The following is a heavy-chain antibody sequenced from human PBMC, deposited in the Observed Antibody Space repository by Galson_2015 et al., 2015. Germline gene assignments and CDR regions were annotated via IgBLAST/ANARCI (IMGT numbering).Heavy chain of an antibody. J-gene: IGHJ5*02. CDR1: GGSFSGYY. D-gene: IGHD2-15*01. CDR3: ATELGYCTGGNCYGGWFGP. CDR2: INHSGST. Sequence: TLSLTCAVYGGSFSGYYWSWIRQPPGKGLEWIGEINHSGSTNYNPSLKSRVTISVDTSKNQFSLKLNSVTAADTAVYYCATELGYCTGGNCYGGWFGPWGQGTLVTVSS. V-gene: IGHV4-34*01.